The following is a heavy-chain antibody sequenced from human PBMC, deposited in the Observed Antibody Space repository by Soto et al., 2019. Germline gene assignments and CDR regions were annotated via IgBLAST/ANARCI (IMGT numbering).Heavy chain of an antibody. D-gene: IGHD2-2*01. J-gene: IGHJ6*02. CDR2: INPSGGST. Sequence: GASVKVSCKASGYTFTSYYMHWVRQAPVQGLEWMGIINPSGGSTSYAQKFQGRVTMTRDTSTSTVYMELSSLRSEDTAVYYCARDSGDIVVVPAALYYYYGMDVWGQGTTVTVSS. CDR1: GYTFTSYY. V-gene: IGHV1-46*01. CDR3: ARDSGDIVVVPAALYYYYGMDV.